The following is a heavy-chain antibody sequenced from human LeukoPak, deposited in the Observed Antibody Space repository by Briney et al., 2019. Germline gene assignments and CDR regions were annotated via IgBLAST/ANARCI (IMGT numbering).Heavy chain of an antibody. D-gene: IGHD4-17*01. CDR3: AKRPSDYGDYVSYFYY. V-gene: IGHV3-30*18. CDR2: ISDDGRRK. Sequence: GGSLRLSCAASGFSFVSYGMHWVRQAPGKGLEWVGVISDDGRRKDYADSVKGRFTISRDNSKDTLYLQMNSLRAEDTAVYYCAKRPSDYGDYVSYFYYWGQGTLVTVSS. J-gene: IGHJ4*02. CDR1: GFSFVSYG.